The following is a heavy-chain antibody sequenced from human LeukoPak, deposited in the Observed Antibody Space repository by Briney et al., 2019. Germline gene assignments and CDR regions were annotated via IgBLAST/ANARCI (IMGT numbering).Heavy chain of an antibody. V-gene: IGHV5-51*01. Sequence: GGSLKISFKGSGYSFTSYWIGWVRQMPGKGLEWMGIIYPGDSDTRYSPSFQGQVTISADKSISTASLQWSSLKASDTAMYYCARRGGCSSTSCSPFDYWGQGTLVTVSS. J-gene: IGHJ4*02. CDR3: ARRGGCSSTSCSPFDY. D-gene: IGHD2-2*01. CDR1: GYSFTSYW. CDR2: IYPGDSDT.